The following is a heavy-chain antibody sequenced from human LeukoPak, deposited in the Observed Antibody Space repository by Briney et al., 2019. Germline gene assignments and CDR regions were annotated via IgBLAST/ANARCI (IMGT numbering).Heavy chain of an antibody. D-gene: IGHD1-1*01. Sequence: SETLSLTCTVSGGSISSYYWSWIRQPPGKGLEWIGYIYYSGSTNYNPSLKSRVTISVDTSKNQFSLKLSSVTAADTAVYYCARMGSWNDVDYWGQGTLVTVSS. CDR3: ARMGSWNDVDY. V-gene: IGHV4-59*01. CDR1: GGSISSYY. J-gene: IGHJ4*02. CDR2: IYYSGST.